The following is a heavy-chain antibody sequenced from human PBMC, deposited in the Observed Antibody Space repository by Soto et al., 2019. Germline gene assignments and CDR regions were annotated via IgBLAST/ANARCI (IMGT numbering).Heavy chain of an antibody. Sequence: PSETLSLTCAVSGGSISSSNWWNWVRQPPGKGLEWIGEIHHSGSTNYNPSLKSRVTISVDKSKNQFSLKLNSVTAADTSVYYCARVRQGCSSTSCYFDPWSQATPVPVSS. J-gene: IGHJ5*02. CDR1: GGSISSSNW. CDR3: ARVRQGCSSTSCYFDP. D-gene: IGHD2-2*01. V-gene: IGHV4-4*02. CDR2: IHHSGST.